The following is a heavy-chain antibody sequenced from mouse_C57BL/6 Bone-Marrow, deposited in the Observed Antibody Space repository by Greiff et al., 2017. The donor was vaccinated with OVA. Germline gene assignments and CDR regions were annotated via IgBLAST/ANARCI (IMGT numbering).Heavy chain of an antibody. V-gene: IGHV1-59*01. Sequence: QVQLQQPGAELVRPGTSVKLSCKASGYTFTNYWMHWVKQRPGQGLEWIGVIAPSDSYINYNQKFKGRATLTVDTSSSTAYMHLSSLTSEDSAVYYCAHYGSRLYFQYWGQGTSLTVSS. D-gene: IGHD1-1*01. CDR2: IAPSDSYI. CDR1: GYTFTNYW. J-gene: IGHJ2*02. CDR3: AHYGSRLYFQY.